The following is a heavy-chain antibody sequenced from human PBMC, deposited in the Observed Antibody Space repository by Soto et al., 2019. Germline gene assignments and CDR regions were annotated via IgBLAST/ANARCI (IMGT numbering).Heavy chain of an antibody. CDR1: GFSLSTNRVG. CDR3: ADRAGLQGNWNWGYFDL. J-gene: IGHJ4*02. CDR2: IYWDEDK. V-gene: IGHV2-5*02. D-gene: IGHD1-1*01. Sequence: QITLKESGPTRVQPTQTLTLTCTFSGFSLSTNRVGLGWIRQPPGKPLERLALIYWDEDKPYSPSLKSRLTITKDTSNNQVVLTMTNMDPVDTATYSSADRAGLQGNWNWGYFDLWGQGALVTVSS.